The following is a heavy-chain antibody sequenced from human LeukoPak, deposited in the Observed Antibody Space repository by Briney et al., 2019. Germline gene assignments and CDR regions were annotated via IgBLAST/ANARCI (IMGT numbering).Heavy chain of an antibody. CDR3: AIAPLPTGDIGYGMDV. CDR1: GFTFSSYA. CDR2: ISGSGGST. D-gene: IGHD7-27*01. V-gene: IGHV3-23*01. Sequence: PGGSLRLSCAASGFTFSSYAMSWVRQAPGKGLEWVSAISGSGGSTCYADSVKGRFTISRDNSKNTLYLQMNSLRAEDTAVYYCAIAPLPTGDIGYGMDVWGQGTTVTVSS. J-gene: IGHJ6*02.